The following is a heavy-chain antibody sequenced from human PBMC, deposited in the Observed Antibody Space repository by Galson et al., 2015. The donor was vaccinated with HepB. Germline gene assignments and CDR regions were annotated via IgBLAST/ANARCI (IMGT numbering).Heavy chain of an antibody. CDR2: ISYTSSYI. V-gene: IGHV3-21*01. J-gene: IGHJ6*02. Sequence: SLRLSCAASGFTFSSYNMNWVRQAPGKGLEWVSAISYTSSYIHTADSVKGRFTISRDNAKNSLYLQMNSLRAEDTAVYYCARSQSVDCSSTSCYFSYYYNYGMDVWGQGTTVTVSS. CDR3: ARSQSVDCSSTSCYFSYYYNYGMDV. CDR1: GFTFSSYN. D-gene: IGHD2-2*01.